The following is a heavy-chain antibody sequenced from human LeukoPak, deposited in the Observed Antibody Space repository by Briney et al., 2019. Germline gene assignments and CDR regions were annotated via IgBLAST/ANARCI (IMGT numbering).Heavy chain of an antibody. Sequence: SVKVSCKASGYTFTSYGISWVRQAPGQGLEWMGRIIPILGIANYAQKFQGRVTITADKSTSTAYMELSSLRSEDTAVYYCARVLAAAGKKGYYFDYWGQGTLVTVSS. V-gene: IGHV1-69*04. CDR3: ARVLAAAGKKGYYFDY. CDR1: GYTFTSYG. CDR2: IIPILGIA. D-gene: IGHD6-13*01. J-gene: IGHJ4*02.